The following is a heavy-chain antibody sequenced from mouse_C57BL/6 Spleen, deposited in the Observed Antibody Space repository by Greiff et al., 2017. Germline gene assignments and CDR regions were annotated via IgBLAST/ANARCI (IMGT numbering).Heavy chain of an antibody. Sequence: EVKLVESGGGLVQPKGSLKLSCAASGFSFNTYAMNWVRQAPGKGLEWVARIRSKSNNYATYYADSVKDRFTISRDDSESMLYLQMNNLKTEDTAMYYCVRHGSSLLYAMDYWGQGTSVTVSS. D-gene: IGHD1-1*01. CDR3: VRHGSSLLYAMDY. CDR1: GFSFNTYA. J-gene: IGHJ4*01. CDR2: IRSKSNNYAT. V-gene: IGHV10-1*01.